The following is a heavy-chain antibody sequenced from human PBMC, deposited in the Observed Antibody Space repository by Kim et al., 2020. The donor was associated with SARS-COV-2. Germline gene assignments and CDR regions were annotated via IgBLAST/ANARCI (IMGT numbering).Heavy chain of an antibody. J-gene: IGHJ6*03. V-gene: IGHV3-15*04. Sequence: GGSLRLSCAASGFTFRNAWMSWVRQAPGKGLEWVGRIESKSDGGTTAYAAPVTGRFILSRQDSKNTFFLQMNSLKTEDTAVYYCTIDLYYDSLSSNYRHMDVWGKGTTVTVSS. CDR1: GFTFRNAW. CDR2: IESKSDGGTT. CDR3: TIDLYYDSLSSNYRHMDV. D-gene: IGHD3-3*01.